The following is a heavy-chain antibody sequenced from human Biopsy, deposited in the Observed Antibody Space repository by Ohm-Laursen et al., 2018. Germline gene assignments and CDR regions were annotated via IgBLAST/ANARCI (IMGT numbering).Heavy chain of an antibody. Sequence: SLRLSCVASGFTFSSYGMHWVRQAPGKGLEWVAAIWYDGSNKNYADSVKGRFTISRDNSKNTLYLQMNSLRGEDTAVYYCAKCTTGGSNYYFHHCGQGTLVTVSS. CDR3: AKCTTGGSNYYFHH. V-gene: IGHV3-33*06. CDR2: IWYDGSNK. CDR1: GFTFSSYG. D-gene: IGHD1-1*01. J-gene: IGHJ4*02.